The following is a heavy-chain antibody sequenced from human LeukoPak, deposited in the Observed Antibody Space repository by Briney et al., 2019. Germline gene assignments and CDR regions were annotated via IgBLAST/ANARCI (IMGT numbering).Heavy chain of an antibody. CDR1: GGTFSTYG. CDR2: IIPMYPAP. Sequence: ASVTVSFKASGGTFSTYGISWVRQVPGQGLEWMGGIIPMYPAPNYAQKYQGRVTITADKSSNTVSMELSSLRSEDTAVYFCARGGPGTKDHDAFDVWGQGTMVTVSS. J-gene: IGHJ3*01. CDR3: ARGGPGTKDHDAFDV. V-gene: IGHV1-69*06. D-gene: IGHD1-26*01.